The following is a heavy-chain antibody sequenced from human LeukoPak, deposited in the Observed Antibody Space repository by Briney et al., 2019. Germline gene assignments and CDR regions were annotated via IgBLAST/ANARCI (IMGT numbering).Heavy chain of an antibody. D-gene: IGHD3-10*01. CDR1: GFTFTNYA. Sequence: GGSLRLSCVASGFTFTNYAMSWIRQAPGKGLEWVSTISNTRTDTYYADSVQGRFTISRDNSENTPYLQMNNLRAEDTAIYYCAKVPYSDYGSGRPPFMDVWGQGTTVAVSS. CDR3: AKVPYSDYGSGRPPFMDV. CDR2: ISNTRTDT. V-gene: IGHV3-23*01. J-gene: IGHJ6*02.